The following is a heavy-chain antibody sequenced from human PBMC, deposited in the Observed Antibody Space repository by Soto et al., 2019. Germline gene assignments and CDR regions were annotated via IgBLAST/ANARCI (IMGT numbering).Heavy chain of an antibody. CDR3: ARHLPLGRRIAAAGTSRWFDP. J-gene: IGHJ5*02. CDR1: GYSFTSYW. CDR2: IYPGDSDT. V-gene: IGHV5-51*01. D-gene: IGHD6-13*01. Sequence: GESLKISCKGSGYSFTSYWIGWVRQMPGKGLEWMGIIYPGDSDTRYSPSFQGQVTISADKSISTAYLQWSSLKASDTAMYYCARHLPLGRRIAAAGTSRWFDPWGQGTLVTVSS.